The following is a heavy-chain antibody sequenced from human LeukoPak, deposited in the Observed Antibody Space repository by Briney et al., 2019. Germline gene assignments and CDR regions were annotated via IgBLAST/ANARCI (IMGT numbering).Heavy chain of an antibody. CDR1: GFTVSSNY. V-gene: IGHV3-66*01. D-gene: IGHD3-9*01. Sequence: GGSLRLSCAASGFTVSSNYMSWVRQAPGKGLEWVSVIYSGGSTYYADSVKGRFTISRDNSKNTLYLQMNSLRAEDTAVYYCAYDAVSDILTGYSYDIWGQGTMVTVSS. CDR3: AYDAVSDILTGYSYDI. CDR2: IYSGGST. J-gene: IGHJ3*02.